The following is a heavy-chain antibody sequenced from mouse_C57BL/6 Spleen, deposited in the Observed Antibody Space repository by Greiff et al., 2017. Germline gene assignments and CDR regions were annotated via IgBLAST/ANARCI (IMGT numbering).Heavy chain of an antibody. CDR1: GYAFSSYW. CDR2: IYPGDGDT. Sequence: VQLVESGAELVKPGASVKISCKASGYAFSSYWMNWVKQRPGQGLEWIGQIYPGDGDTNYNGKFKGKATLTADKSSSTAYMQLSSLPSEDSAVYFCGRSPLLWYFDVWGTGTTVTVSS. J-gene: IGHJ1*03. CDR3: GRSPLLWYFDV. V-gene: IGHV1-80*01.